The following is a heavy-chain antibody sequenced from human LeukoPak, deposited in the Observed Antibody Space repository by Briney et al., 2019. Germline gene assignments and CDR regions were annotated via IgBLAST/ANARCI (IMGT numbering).Heavy chain of an antibody. D-gene: IGHD4-17*01. CDR3: ARVSPNTVTTLHYSDY. J-gene: IGHJ4*02. CDR2: IKQDGSEK. CDR1: GFTFSSYW. V-gene: IGHV3-7*01. Sequence: GGSLRLSCAASGFTFSSYWMGWVRQAPGKGLEWMANIKQDGSEKYYVDSVKGRFTISRDNANNSLYLQMNSLRAEDTAVYYCARVSPNTVTTLHYSDYWGQGTLVTVSS.